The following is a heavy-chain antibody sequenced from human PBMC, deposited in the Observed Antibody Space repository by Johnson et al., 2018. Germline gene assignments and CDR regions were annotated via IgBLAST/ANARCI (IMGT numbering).Heavy chain of an antibody. D-gene: IGHD6-13*01. V-gene: IGHV3-30*18. CDR3: AKEWEMAAFGTGGYFHH. CDR1: GFTFSSYG. CDR2: ISYDGSNK. J-gene: IGHJ1*01. Sequence: QVQLVESGGGVVQPGRSLRLSCAASGFTFSSYGMHWVRQAPGKGLEWVAVISYDGSNKYYADSVKGRFTISRDNSKNTLYLQMNSLRAEDTAVYYCAKEWEMAAFGTGGYFHHWGQGTLVTVSS.